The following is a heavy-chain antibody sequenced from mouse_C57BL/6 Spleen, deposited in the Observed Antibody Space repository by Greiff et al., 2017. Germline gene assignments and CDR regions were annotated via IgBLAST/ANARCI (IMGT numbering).Heavy chain of an antibody. J-gene: IGHJ4*01. CDR1: GYTFTSYW. Sequence: VQLQQPGAELVRPGSSVKLSCKASGYTFTSYWMHWVKQRPIQGLEWIGNIDPSDSETHYNQKFKDKATLTVEKSSSTAYMQLSSLTSEDSAVYYCARKGTTGYAMDYWGQGTSVTVSS. CDR2: IDPSDSET. CDR3: ARKGTTGYAMDY. D-gene: IGHD1-1*01. V-gene: IGHV1-52*01.